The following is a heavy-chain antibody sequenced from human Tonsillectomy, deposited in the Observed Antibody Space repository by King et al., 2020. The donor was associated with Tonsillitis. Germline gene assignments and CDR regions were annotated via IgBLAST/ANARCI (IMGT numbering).Heavy chain of an antibody. CDR1: EYSFTHYW. V-gene: IGHV5-10-1*03. CDR3: ARQIGGDMCRGRPYYYMDV. J-gene: IGHJ6*03. D-gene: IGHD3-16*01. CDR2: IDPTDSYN. Sequence: VQLVESGAEVKKPGESLRISCKGFEYSFTHYWIIWVRQMPGKGLVGVWRIDPTDSYNKYSPSFQGHVTISADNSITTAYLQWSSLKASDTATYFCARQIGGDMCRGRPYYYMDVWGKGTTVTVSS.